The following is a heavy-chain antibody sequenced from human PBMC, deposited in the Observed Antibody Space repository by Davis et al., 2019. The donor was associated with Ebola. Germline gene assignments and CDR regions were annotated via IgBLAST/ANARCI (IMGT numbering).Heavy chain of an antibody. V-gene: IGHV3-30*02. CDR1: GFSFSSYG. Sequence: GESLKISCAASGFSFSSYGMHWVRQAPGKGLEWVAVIWSGGSTQYYADSVKGRFTISRDNSKNTLYLQMNSLRAEDTAVYYCAKDRTPVVISRDWYFDLWGRGTLVTVSS. CDR2: IWSGGSTQ. J-gene: IGHJ2*01. D-gene: IGHD3-22*01. CDR3: AKDRTPVVISRDWYFDL.